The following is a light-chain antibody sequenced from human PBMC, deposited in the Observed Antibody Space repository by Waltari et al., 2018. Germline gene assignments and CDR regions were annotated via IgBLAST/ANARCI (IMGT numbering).Light chain of an antibody. CDR2: GAS. CDR1: QSISTY. J-gene: IGKJ2*01. V-gene: IGKV1-39*01. Sequence: DIQMTQSPSSLSASVGDRVTITCRASQSISTYLNWYQQKPGKDPKLLIYGASNSQSGVPSRFSGSGSGTDFTLTISSLQPEDFATYFCQQSYGTPYRAFGQGTRLEIK. CDR3: QQSYGTPYRA.